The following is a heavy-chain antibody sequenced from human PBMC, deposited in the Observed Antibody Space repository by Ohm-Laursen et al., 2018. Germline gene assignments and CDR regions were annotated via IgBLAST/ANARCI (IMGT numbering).Heavy chain of an antibody. J-gene: IGHJ6*02. CDR2: INPNSGNT. CDR3: AREGSSGKRGYYYGMDV. Sequence: GASVKVSCKASGYTFTGYYMHWVRQAPGQGLEWMGWINPNSGNTGYAQKFQGRVTMTRDTSISTAYMELSSLRSEDTAVYYCAREGSSGKRGYYYGMDVWGQGTTVTVSS. V-gene: IGHV1-8*02. CDR1: GYTFTGYY. D-gene: IGHD6-19*01.